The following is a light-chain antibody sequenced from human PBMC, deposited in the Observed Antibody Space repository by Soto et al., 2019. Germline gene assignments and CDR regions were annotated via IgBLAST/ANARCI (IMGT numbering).Light chain of an antibody. V-gene: IGLV1-51*01. CDR1: SSNIGNNY. CDR3: GTWDSSLSAGV. CDR2: DNN. J-gene: IGLJ1*01. Sequence: QSVLTQPPSVSAAPGRKATISCSGSSSNIGNNYVSWYQQLPGTAPKLLIYDNNKRPSGIPDRFSGSQSGTSATLGITGLQTGDEADYYCGTWDSSLSAGVFGTGTKVTVL.